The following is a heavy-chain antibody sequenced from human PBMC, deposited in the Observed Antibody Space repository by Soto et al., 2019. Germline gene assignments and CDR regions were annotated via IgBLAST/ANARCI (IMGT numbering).Heavy chain of an antibody. V-gene: IGHV3-11*05. CDR2: ISASGTYI. CDR3: ATRGSYDYGSGYPFDC. D-gene: IGHD3-10*01. CDR1: GFTFSDYY. Sequence: QVQLVESGGGVVKPGGSLRLSCGASGFTFSDYYMSWIRQAPGKGLEWVSYISASGTYINYADSVKGRFTISRDNTRNAVYLQMNSLRAEDTAVYYCATRGSYDYGSGYPFDCWGQGSLVTVSS. J-gene: IGHJ4*02.